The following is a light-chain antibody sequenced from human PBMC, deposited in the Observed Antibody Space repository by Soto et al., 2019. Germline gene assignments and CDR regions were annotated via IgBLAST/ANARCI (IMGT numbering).Light chain of an antibody. V-gene: IGKV3-11*01. J-gene: IGKJ4*01. Sequence: EIVLTQSPATLSLSPGEGATLSCRASQSVRNYLAWYQQKPGQAPRLLIYDAIKRATGIPARFSGSASGTDFTLTISRLEPEDFAVYYCQQRTNWLTFGGGTKVEIK. CDR1: QSVRNY. CDR2: DAI. CDR3: QQRTNWLT.